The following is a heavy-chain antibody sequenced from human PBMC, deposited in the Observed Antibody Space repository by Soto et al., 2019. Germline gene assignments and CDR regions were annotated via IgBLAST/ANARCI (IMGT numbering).Heavy chain of an antibody. J-gene: IGHJ6*02. CDR2: IKSKTDGGTT. V-gene: IGHV3-15*01. CDR1: GFTFSNAW. CDR3: TTDLQQYYYGMDV. Sequence: PWWSLRLSCAASGFTFSNAWMSWFRQAPGKGLEWVGRIKSKTDGGTTDYAAPVKGRFTISRDDSKNTLYLQMNSLKTEDTAVYYCTTDLQQYYYGMDVWGQGTTVTVSS.